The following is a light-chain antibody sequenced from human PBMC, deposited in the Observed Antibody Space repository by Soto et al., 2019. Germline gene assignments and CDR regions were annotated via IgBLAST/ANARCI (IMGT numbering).Light chain of an antibody. Sequence: QAVVTQPPSVSAAPGQKVTISCSGSSSNIGNNYVSWYQQLPGTAPKLLIYDNNKRPSGIPDRFSGSKSGTSATLGITGLQTGDEADYYCGTWDSSLSAPLWVFGGGTKVTVL. CDR3: GTWDSSLSAPLWV. CDR2: DNN. J-gene: IGLJ3*02. CDR1: SSNIGNNY. V-gene: IGLV1-51*01.